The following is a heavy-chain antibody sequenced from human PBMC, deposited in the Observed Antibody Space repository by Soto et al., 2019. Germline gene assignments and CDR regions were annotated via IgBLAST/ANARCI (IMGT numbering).Heavy chain of an antibody. J-gene: IGHJ6*03. CDR1: GGSFSGYY. CDR3: ARGRRVTVHMIRRAHDYYYYYTDV. D-gene: IGHD3-10*01. Sequence: SETLSLTCAVYGGSFSGYYWSWIRQPPGKGLEWIGEINHSGSTNYNPSLKSRVTISVDTSKNQFSLKLSSVTAADTAVYYCARGRRVTVHMIRRAHDYYYYYTDVWGKGTTVTDSS. V-gene: IGHV4-34*01. CDR2: INHSGST.